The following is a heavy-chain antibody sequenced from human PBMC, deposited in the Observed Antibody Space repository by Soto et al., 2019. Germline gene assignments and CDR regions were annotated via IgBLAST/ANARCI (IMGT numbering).Heavy chain of an antibody. Sequence: SETLSLTCTVSGGSISSSSYYWGRIRQPPGKGLEWIGSIYYSGSTYYNPSLKSRVTISVDTSKNQFSLKLSSVTAADTAVYYCARRAESGYDDAFDIWGQGTMVTVSS. V-gene: IGHV4-39*01. D-gene: IGHD5-12*01. CDR1: GGSISSSSYY. CDR3: ARRAESGYDDAFDI. CDR2: IYYSGST. J-gene: IGHJ3*02.